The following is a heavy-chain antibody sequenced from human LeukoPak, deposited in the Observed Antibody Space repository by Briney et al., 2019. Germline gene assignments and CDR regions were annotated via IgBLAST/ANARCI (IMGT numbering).Heavy chain of an antibody. J-gene: IGHJ6*02. CDR1: GGSISSDY. V-gene: IGHV4-59*01. CDR2: MYYSGST. CDR3: ARDSLYDYYYYVMDV. D-gene: IGHD2-2*02. Sequence: NPSETLSLTCTVSGGSISSDYWSWIRQPPGKGLEWIGYMYYSGSTNYNPSLKSRVTISVDTSKNQFSLKLSSVTAADTAVYYCARDSLYDYYYYVMDVWGQGTTVTVSS.